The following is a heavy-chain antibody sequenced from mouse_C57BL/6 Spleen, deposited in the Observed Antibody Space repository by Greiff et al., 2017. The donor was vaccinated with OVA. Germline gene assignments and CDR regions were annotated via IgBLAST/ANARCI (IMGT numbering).Heavy chain of an antibody. J-gene: IGHJ4*01. D-gene: IGHD1-1*01. CDR2: INPNYGTT. CDR3: ARGVSTVVADAMDY. Sequence: QLQQSGPELVKPGASVKISCKASGYSFTDYNMNWVKQSNGKSLEWIGVINPNYGTTSYNQKFKGKATLTVDQSSSTAYMQLNSLTSEDSAVYYCARGVSTVVADAMDYWGQGTSVTVSS. CDR1: GYSFTDYN. V-gene: IGHV1-39*01.